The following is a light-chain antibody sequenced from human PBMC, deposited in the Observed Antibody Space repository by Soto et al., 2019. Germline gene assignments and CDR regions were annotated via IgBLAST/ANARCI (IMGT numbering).Light chain of an antibody. J-gene: IGKJ4*01. CDR2: GAT. Sequence: IQMTQSPSSLSASVGDSVTIICRASEGINNYLAWFQQKPGKAPKSLIYGATYLQSGVPSRFSGSEFGTEFSLTISSLQPEDIATYYCQQYQRYPPSFGGGTKVDIK. CDR3: QQYQRYPPS. V-gene: IGKV1-16*01. CDR1: EGINNY.